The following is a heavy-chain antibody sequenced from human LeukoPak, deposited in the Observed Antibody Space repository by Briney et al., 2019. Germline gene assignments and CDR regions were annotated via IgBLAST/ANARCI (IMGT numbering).Heavy chain of an antibody. D-gene: IGHD3-3*01. CDR3: AGLYYDFWSGYTDAFDI. CDR2: INPNSGGT. CDR1: GYTFTGYY. J-gene: IGHJ3*02. Sequence: APVKVSCTASGYTFTGYYMHWVRQAPGQGLEWMGRINPNSGGTNYAQKFQGRVTMTRDTSISTAYMELSRLRSDDTAVYYCAGLYYDFWSGYTDAFDIWGQGTMVTVSS. V-gene: IGHV1-2*06.